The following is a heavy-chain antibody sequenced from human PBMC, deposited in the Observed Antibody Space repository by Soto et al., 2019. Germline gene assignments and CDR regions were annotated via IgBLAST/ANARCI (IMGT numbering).Heavy chain of an antibody. J-gene: IGHJ4*02. CDR2: ISHSGST. D-gene: IGHD3-10*01. CDR1: GGSISSSNW. V-gene: IGHV4-4*02. Sequence: QVQLQESGPGLVKPSGTLSLTCAVSGGSISSSNWWSWVRQPPGKGLEWIGEISHSGSTNYNPSLKRRVTISADTSENQFALKPTSVNASHTPVYDIARVTGSESPGFGYFDYWARG. CDR3: ARVTGSESPGFGYFDY.